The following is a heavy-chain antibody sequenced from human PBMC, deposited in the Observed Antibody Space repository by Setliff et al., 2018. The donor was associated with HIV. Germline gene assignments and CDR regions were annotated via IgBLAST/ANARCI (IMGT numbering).Heavy chain of an antibody. J-gene: IGHJ4*02. V-gene: IGHV1-18*01. Sequence: ASVKVSCKASGYTFTNFGITWVRQAPGQGLEWMGWISPYNGNTDYAQKLQGRVTMTTDTSTSTAYMELRSLRSDDSAVYYCARDDYGDYVGDYWGQGTLVTVSS. D-gene: IGHD4-17*01. CDR1: GYTFTNFG. CDR3: ARDDYGDYVGDY. CDR2: ISPYNGNT.